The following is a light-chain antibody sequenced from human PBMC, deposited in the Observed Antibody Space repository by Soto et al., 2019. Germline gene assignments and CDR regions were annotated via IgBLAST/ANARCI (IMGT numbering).Light chain of an antibody. Sequence: EIVLTQSPATLSLSPGERATLSCRASQSFSSNLAWYQQKPGQAPRLLIYGASTRATGVPDRFSGSGSGTDFTLTISRLEPEDFAVYYCQQYGSSPPVTFGGGTKVDIK. J-gene: IGKJ4*01. CDR1: QSFSSN. V-gene: IGKV3-20*01. CDR2: GAS. CDR3: QQYGSSPPVT.